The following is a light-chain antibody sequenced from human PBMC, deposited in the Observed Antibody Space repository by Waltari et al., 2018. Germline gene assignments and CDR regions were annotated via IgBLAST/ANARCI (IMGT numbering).Light chain of an antibody. CDR2: DVS. V-gene: IGLV2-14*03. J-gene: IGLJ2*01. CDR1: SSAAWGYNF. CDR3: SSKTSSSTVV. Sequence: QSALTQPASVSGSPGQSLTISCTGTSSAAWGYNFVSWYQHHPGKAPKLLVFDVSNRPSGASNRFSGSKSGNTASLTIAGLQAGDEADYYCSSKTSSSTVVFGGGTKLTVL.